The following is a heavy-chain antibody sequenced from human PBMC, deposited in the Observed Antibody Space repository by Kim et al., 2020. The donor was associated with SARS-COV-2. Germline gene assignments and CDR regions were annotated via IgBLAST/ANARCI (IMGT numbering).Heavy chain of an antibody. CDR2: ISTNGGSK. CDR1: GFTFSSYA. D-gene: IGHD3-22*01. J-gene: IGHJ4*02. Sequence: GGSLRLSCVVSGFTFSSYAMHWVRQAPGKGLEYVSAISTNGGSKYYGNSVKGRFTISRDNSKNTLYLQMGSLRAEDTAVYYCGRGGYYESSAPLGYWGQG. V-gene: IGHV3-64*01. CDR3: GRGGYYESSAPLGY.